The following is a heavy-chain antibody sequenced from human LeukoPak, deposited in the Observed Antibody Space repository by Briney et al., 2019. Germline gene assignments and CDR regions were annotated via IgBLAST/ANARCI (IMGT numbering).Heavy chain of an antibody. CDR2: ISSSSSYI. V-gene: IGHV3-21*01. Sequence: GGSLRLSCAASGLTFSSYAMSWVRQAPGKGLEWVSSISSSSSYIYYADSVKGRFTISRDNAKNSLYLQMNSLRAEDTAVYYCARDHIITIFIRGDFDYWGQGTLVTVSS. CDR3: ARDHIITIFIRGDFDY. J-gene: IGHJ4*02. D-gene: IGHD3-3*01. CDR1: GLTFSSYA.